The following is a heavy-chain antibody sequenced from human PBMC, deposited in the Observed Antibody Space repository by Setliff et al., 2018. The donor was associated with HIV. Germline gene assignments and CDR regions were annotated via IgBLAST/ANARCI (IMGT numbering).Heavy chain of an antibody. V-gene: IGHV4-4*07. CDR3: ARVRLTMIMMVDYFDQ. CDR2: IYSTGDT. J-gene: IGHJ4*02. D-gene: IGHD3-22*01. CDR1: GGSISNFY. Sequence: SETLSLTCSVSGGSISNFYWSWIRQPPGKGLEWVGHIYSTGDTNYNPSLKSRVTLSADTSENQLSLSLTSVTAADTAVYYCARVRLTMIMMVDYFDQWGQGTLVTVSS.